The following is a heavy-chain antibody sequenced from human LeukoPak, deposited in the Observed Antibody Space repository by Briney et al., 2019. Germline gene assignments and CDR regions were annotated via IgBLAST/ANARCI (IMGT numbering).Heavy chain of an antibody. CDR2: ITSSSTTI. CDR1: GFTFSSYS. D-gene: IGHD6-13*01. Sequence: HPGGSLRLSCAASGFTFSSYSMNWVRQAPGKGLEWVSYITSSSTTIYYADSVKGRFTISRDNAKNSLYLQMSSLRAEDTAVYYCARVYTTSSSWYGDFDYWGQGTLVTVSS. CDR3: ARVYTTSSSWYGDFDY. J-gene: IGHJ4*02. V-gene: IGHV3-48*01.